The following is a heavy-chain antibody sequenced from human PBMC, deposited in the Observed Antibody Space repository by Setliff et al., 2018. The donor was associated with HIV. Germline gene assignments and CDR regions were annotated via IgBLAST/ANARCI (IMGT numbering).Heavy chain of an antibody. CDR1: GFTFSSFA. D-gene: IGHD3-3*01. CDR2: VSGSGAAT. Sequence: GGSLRLSCGASGFTFSSFAMNWVRHAPGKGLEWVSAVSGSGAATEYADSVKGRFTISRDNLKNILYLQMNNLRAEDTALYFCAQDYTATFWEYNWFDPWGQGTLVTVSS. J-gene: IGHJ5*02. CDR3: AQDYTATFWEYNWFDP. V-gene: IGHV3-23*01.